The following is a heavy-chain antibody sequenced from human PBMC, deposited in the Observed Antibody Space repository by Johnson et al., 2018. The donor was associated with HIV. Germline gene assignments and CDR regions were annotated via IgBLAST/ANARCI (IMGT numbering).Heavy chain of an antibody. CDR3: AKDTGLLGFREGVGALYI. J-gene: IGHJ3*02. Sequence: VQLVESGGGLVKPGGSLRLSCAASGFTFSDYYMSWVRQAPGKGLEWVSVIYSGGSTYYAGSVKGRFSISRANSKNPLYLHMNSLRPGDTALYYWAKDTGLLGFREGVGALYIWGQGTMVTVSS. V-gene: IGHV3-66*02. CDR2: IYSGGST. D-gene: IGHD3-10*01. CDR1: GFTFSDYY.